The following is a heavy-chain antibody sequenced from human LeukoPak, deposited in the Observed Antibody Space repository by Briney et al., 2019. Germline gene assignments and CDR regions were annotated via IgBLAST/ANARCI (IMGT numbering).Heavy chain of an antibody. CDR2: INPSGGST. J-gene: IGHJ4*02. Sequence: ASVKVSCKASGYTFTNYYMHWVRQAPGQGLEWMGIINPSGGSTGYAQKSQGRVTMTRDTSTGTVYMELSSLRSEDTAVYYCAREGSSATRNFDYWGQGTLVTVSS. CDR3: AREGSSATRNFDY. V-gene: IGHV1-46*01. D-gene: IGHD6-19*01. CDR1: GYTFTNYY.